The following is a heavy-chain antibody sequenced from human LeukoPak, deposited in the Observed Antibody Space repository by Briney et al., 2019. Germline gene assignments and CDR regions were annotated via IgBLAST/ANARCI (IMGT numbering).Heavy chain of an antibody. J-gene: IGHJ4*02. V-gene: IGHV1-69*05. D-gene: IGHD2-15*01. CDR2: IIPIFGTA. CDR3: ARSRGGTMYYFDY. Sequence: ASVKVSCKASRGTFSSYAISWVRQAPGQGLEWMGRIIPIFGTANYAQKFQGRVTITTDESTSTASMELSSLSSEDTAVYYCARSRGGTMYYFDYWGQGTLVTVSS. CDR1: RGTFSSYA.